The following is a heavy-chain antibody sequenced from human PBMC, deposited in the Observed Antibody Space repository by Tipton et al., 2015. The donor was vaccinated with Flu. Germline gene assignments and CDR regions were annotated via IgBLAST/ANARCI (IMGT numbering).Heavy chain of an antibody. J-gene: IGHJ2*01. V-gene: IGHV4-39*07. CDR3: ARDPDSGAGYYLDL. CDR2: IHTSGST. Sequence: TLSLTCTVSGGSISSSSYYWGWIRQSPGKGLEWIGSIHTSGSTGYNPSLKSRVTMSVDASKNQFSLQLNSVTAADTAVYYCARDPDSGAGYYLDLWGRGTLVTVSS. D-gene: IGHD1-26*01. CDR1: GGSISSSSYY.